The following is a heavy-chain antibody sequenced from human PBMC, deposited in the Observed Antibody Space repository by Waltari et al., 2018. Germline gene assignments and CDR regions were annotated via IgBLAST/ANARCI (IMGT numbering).Heavy chain of an antibody. Sequence: QVQLVQSGAEVKEPGASVKVSCRASGYTFSSYAISWVRQAPGQGLEWMGRIIPIFGTANYAQKFQGRVTITADKSTSTAYMELSSLRSEDTAVYYCARAYSGYDLLFDYWGQGTLVTVSS. CDR2: IIPIFGTA. CDR3: ARAYSGYDLLFDY. J-gene: IGHJ4*02. CDR1: GYTFSSYA. V-gene: IGHV1-69*06. D-gene: IGHD5-12*01.